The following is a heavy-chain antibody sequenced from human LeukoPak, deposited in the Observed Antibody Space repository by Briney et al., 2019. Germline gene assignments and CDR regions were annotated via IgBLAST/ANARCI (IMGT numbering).Heavy chain of an antibody. D-gene: IGHD3-3*01. J-gene: IGHJ5*02. CDR3: ARSSGYDFWSGYRMANWFDP. V-gene: IGHV4-4*02. CDR2: IYHSGST. CDR1: GGSISSSNW. Sequence: PSGTLSLTCAVSGGSISSSNWWSWVRQPPGKGLEWIGEIYHSGSTNYNPSLKSRVTISVDKSKNQFSLKLSSVTAADTAVYYCARSSGYDFWSGYRMANWFDPWGQGTLVTVSP.